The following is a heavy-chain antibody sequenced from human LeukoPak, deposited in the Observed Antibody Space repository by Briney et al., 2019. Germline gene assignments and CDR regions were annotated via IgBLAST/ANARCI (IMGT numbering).Heavy chain of an antibody. V-gene: IGHV3-30*02. CDR2: IRYDGSNK. CDR3: ARDPITMVRGVIINLAYYYFYMDV. J-gene: IGHJ6*03. Sequence: PGGSLRLSCAASGFTFSSYGMHWVRQAPGKGLEWVAFIRYDGSNKYYADSVKGRFTISRDNSKNTLYLQMNSLRADDTAVYYCARDPITMVRGVIINLAYYYFYMDVWGKGTTVTVSS. CDR1: GFTFSSYG. D-gene: IGHD3-10*01.